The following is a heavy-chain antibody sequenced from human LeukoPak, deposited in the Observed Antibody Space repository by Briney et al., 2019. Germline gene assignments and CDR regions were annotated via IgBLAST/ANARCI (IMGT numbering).Heavy chain of an antibody. V-gene: IGHV4-59*12. Sequence: SETLSLTCTVSGGSISSYYWSWIRQPPGKGLEWIGYIYYSGSTNYNPSLKSRVTISVDTSKNQFSLKLSSVTAADTAVYYCAREEAGSYAFYYWGQGTPVTVSS. J-gene: IGHJ4*02. D-gene: IGHD3-16*01. CDR3: AREEAGSYAFYY. CDR1: GGSISSYY. CDR2: IYYSGST.